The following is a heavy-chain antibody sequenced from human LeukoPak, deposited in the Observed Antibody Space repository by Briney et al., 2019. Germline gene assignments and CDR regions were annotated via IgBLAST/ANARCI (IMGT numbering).Heavy chain of an antibody. V-gene: IGHV3-23*01. J-gene: IGHJ4*02. CDR3: ARDRAWNYFDS. CDR2: ISGSGAST. CDR1: GFTLSTNA. D-gene: IGHD3-3*01. Sequence: PGGSLRLSCLTSGFTLSTNAMSWVRQAPGKGLEWISGISGSGASTYYADSVKGRFTISRDDSRNTLYLQMNSLRAEDTAVYYCARDRAWNYFDSWGQGTLVTVSS.